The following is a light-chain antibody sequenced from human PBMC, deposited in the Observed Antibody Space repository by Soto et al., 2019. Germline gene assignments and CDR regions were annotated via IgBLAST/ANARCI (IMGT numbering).Light chain of an antibody. CDR1: QSVSSN. Sequence: EIVMTQSPATLSVSPGERATLSCRASQSVSSNLAWYRQKPGQAPRLLIYGASTRATGIPARFSGSGSGTDFTLTISSLQSEDFAVYYCQQYNNWPYTFGQGTKLEIK. CDR2: GAS. CDR3: QQYNNWPYT. J-gene: IGKJ2*01. V-gene: IGKV3-15*01.